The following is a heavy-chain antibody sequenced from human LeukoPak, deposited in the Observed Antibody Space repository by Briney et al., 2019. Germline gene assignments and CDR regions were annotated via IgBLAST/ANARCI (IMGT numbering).Heavy chain of an antibody. Sequence: GRSLRLSCAASGFTFSSYAMHGVRQAPGKGLEWVAVISYDGSNKYYADSVKGRFTISRDNSKNTLYLQMNSLRAEDTAVYYCVRPPPTSSGWYFDYWGQGTLVTVSS. D-gene: IGHD6-19*01. CDR3: VRPPPTSSGWYFDY. CDR1: GFTFSSYA. CDR2: ISYDGSNK. J-gene: IGHJ4*02. V-gene: IGHV3-30*04.